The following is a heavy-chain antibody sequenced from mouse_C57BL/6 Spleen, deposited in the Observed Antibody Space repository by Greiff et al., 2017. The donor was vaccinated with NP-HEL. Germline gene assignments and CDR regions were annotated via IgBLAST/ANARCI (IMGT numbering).Heavy chain of an antibody. V-gene: IGHV1-69*01. D-gene: IGHD1-1*01. J-gene: IGHJ3*01. CDR1: GYTFTSYW. CDR2: IDPSDSYT. CDR3: ARGLRSQPDAY. Sequence: QVQLQQPGAELVMPGASVELSCKASGYTFTSYWMHWVKQRPGQGLEWIGEIDPSDSYTNYNQKFKGKSTLTVDKSSSTAYMQLSSLTSEDSAVYYCARGLRSQPDAYWGQGTLVTVSA.